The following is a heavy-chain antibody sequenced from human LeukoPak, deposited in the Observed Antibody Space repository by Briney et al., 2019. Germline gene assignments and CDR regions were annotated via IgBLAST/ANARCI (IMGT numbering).Heavy chain of an antibody. Sequence: SVKVSCKASGGTFSSYTISWVRQAPGQGLEWMGRIIPILGIAHYAQKFQGRVTITADKSTSTAYMELSSLRSEDTAVYSCARDVDCTNGVCYTYWYFDLWGRGTLVTVSS. D-gene: IGHD2-8*01. J-gene: IGHJ2*01. CDR3: ARDVDCTNGVCYTYWYFDL. CDR2: IIPILGIA. V-gene: IGHV1-69*04. CDR1: GGTFSSYT.